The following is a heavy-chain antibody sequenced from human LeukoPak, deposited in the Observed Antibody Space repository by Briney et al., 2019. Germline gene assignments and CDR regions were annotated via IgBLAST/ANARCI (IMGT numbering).Heavy chain of an antibody. CDR3: ARAPYYYDSSGYHYYYGMDV. J-gene: IGHJ6*02. Sequence: SQTLSLTCAVSGGSISSGGYSRSWIRQPPGKGLEWIGYIYHSGSTYYNPSLKSRVTISVDRSKNQFSLKLSSVPAADTAVYYCARAPYYYDSSGYHYYYGMDVWGQGTTVTVCS. CDR1: GGSISSGGYS. CDR2: IYHSGST. V-gene: IGHV4-30-2*01. D-gene: IGHD3-22*01.